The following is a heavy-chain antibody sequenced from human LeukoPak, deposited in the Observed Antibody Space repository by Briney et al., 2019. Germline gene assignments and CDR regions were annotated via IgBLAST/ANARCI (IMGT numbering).Heavy chain of an antibody. CDR2: VSYDGSDK. Sequence: GGSLRLSCAASGFTFSTYGMHWVRQAPGKGLEWVAIVSYDGSDKYYADSVKGRFTISRDNSKNTLYLQMNSLRPEDTAVYYCAKTQTNRYYYFDYWGQGPLVTVSS. J-gene: IGHJ4*02. CDR3: AKTQTNRYYYFDY. D-gene: IGHD1-26*01. CDR1: GFTFSTYG. V-gene: IGHV3-30*18.